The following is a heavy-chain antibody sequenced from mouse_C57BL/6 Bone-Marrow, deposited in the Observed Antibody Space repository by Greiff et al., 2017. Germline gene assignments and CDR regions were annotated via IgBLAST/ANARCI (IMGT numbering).Heavy chain of an antibody. D-gene: IGHD2-2*01. CDR2: ISSGSSTI. CDR3: AEGPMVTSFDY. V-gene: IGHV5-17*01. CDR1: GFTFSDYG. Sequence: EVKLMESGGGLVKPGGSLKLSCAASGFTFSDYGMHWVRQAPEKGLEWVAYISSGSSTIYYADTVKGRFTISRDNAKNTLFLQMTSLRSEDTAMXYCAEGPMVTSFDYWGQGTTLTVSS. J-gene: IGHJ2*01.